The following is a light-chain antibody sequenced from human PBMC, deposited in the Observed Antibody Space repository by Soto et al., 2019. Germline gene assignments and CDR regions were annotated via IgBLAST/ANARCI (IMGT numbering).Light chain of an antibody. J-gene: IGLJ3*02. Sequence: QSVLAQPASVSGSPVESITISCTGTRSDIGSYNSIAWYQQHPGKAPRVMIFEVTQRPSGISNRFSGSKSGYTASLTISGLQAEDEADYYCFAYAGDSTWLFGGGTKVTVL. CDR1: RSDIGSYNS. V-gene: IGLV2-23*02. CDR3: FAYAGDSTWL. CDR2: EVT.